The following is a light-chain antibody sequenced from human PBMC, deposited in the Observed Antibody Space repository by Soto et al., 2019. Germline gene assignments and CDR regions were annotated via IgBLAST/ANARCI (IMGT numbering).Light chain of an antibody. CDR3: QSYDNGVNHVV. Sequence: QSVLTQPPSVSGAPGQRVTIPCTGSSSNIGSFYDVHWYQQLPGTVPKLLIYGDNNRPSGVPDRFSGSKSGTAASLAITGLQAEDEADYYCQSYDNGVNHVVFGGGTKLTVL. CDR2: GDN. V-gene: IGLV1-40*01. CDR1: SSNIGSFYD. J-gene: IGLJ2*01.